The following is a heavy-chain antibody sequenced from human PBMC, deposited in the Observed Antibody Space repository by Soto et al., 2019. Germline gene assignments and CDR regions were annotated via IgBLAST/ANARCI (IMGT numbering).Heavy chain of an antibody. D-gene: IGHD1-1*01. Sequence: ASVXVSFKASWYAFTIFYMIFFRQAPGQGLECMGTINADGGRTTYAQNFQGRLTMNSDTSTGTIYMELRSMKSDETAVYYCARDMEADDNWAGRFWLETWGQGALVNVYS. V-gene: IGHV1-46*01. CDR3: ARDMEADDNWAGRFWLET. CDR1: WYAFTIFY. J-gene: IGHJ4*02. CDR2: INADGGRT.